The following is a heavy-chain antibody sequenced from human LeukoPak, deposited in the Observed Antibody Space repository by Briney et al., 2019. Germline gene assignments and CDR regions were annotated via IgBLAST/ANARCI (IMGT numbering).Heavy chain of an antibody. V-gene: IGHV3-23*01. D-gene: IGHD5-12*01. Sequence: PGGSLRLSCAASGFTFNIYAMTWVRQAPGKGREWVSAISGSGGNTYYADSVKGRFTISRDNSKNTLYLQINSLRAEDTAIYYCAKGQRFQYNWFDPWGQGTLVTVSS. CDR3: AKGQRFQYNWFDP. CDR1: GFTFNIYA. CDR2: ISGSGGNT. J-gene: IGHJ5*02.